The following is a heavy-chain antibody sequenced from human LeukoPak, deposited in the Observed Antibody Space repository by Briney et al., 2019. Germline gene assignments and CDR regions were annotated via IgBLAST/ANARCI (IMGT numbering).Heavy chain of an antibody. CDR2: INPNSGGT. D-gene: IGHD2-2*01. V-gene: IGHV1-2*02. CDR3: VREATAKYCSSTSCYSRFDP. J-gene: IGHJ5*02. Sequence: ASVKVSCKASGYTFTGYYMHWVRQAPGQGLEWMGWINPNSGGTNYAQKFQGRVTMTRDTSISTAYMELSRLRSDDTAVYYCVREATAKYCSSTSCYSRFDPWGQGTLVTVSS. CDR1: GYTFTGYY.